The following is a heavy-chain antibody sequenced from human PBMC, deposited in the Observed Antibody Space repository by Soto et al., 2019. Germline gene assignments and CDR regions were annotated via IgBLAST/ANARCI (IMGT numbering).Heavy chain of an antibody. CDR1: GYTFTSYY. CDR2: INPSGGST. D-gene: IGHD2-21*02. CDR3: ARAPASYCGGDCFSTDY. Sequence: ASVKVSCKASGYTFTSYYMHWVRQAPGQGLEWMGIINPSGGSTSYAQKFQGRVTMTRDTSTSTVYMELSSLRADDTAVYFCARAPASYCGGDCFSTDYWGQGILVTVSS. J-gene: IGHJ4*02. V-gene: IGHV1-46*01.